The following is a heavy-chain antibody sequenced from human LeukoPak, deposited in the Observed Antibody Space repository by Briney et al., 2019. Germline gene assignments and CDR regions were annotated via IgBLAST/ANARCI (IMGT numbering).Heavy chain of an antibody. CDR3: ARICSGGNCYFPSI. V-gene: IGHV3-30-3*01. Sequence: PGGSLRLSCTASGFNFRSYAMYWVRQAPGKRLEWVAIISYDGSNEHYADSVKGRFTISRDTSKNTLYLQMNSLRAEDTAVYYCARICSGGNCYFPSIWGQGTMVTVSS. J-gene: IGHJ3*02. D-gene: IGHD2-15*01. CDR2: ISYDGSNE. CDR1: GFNFRSYA.